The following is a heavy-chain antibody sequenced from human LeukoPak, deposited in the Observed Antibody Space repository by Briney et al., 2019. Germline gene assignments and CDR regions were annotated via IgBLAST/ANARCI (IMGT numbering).Heavy chain of an antibody. J-gene: IGHJ4*02. CDR1: GFTFSSYG. V-gene: IGHV3-30*02. Sequence: GGSLRLSCAASGFTFSSYGMHWVGQAPGKGLEWVAFIRYDGSNKYYADSVKGRFTISRDNSKNTLYLQMNCLRAEDTAVYYCAKDRSSPCLDYWGQGTLVTVSS. CDR3: AKDRSSPCLDY. CDR2: IRYDGSNK.